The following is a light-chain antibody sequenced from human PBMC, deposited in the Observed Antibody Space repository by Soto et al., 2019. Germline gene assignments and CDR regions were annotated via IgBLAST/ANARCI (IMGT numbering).Light chain of an antibody. CDR2: EVS. CDR3: CSYAGTYTGV. V-gene: IGLV2-8*01. CDR1: SSDVGGYNY. J-gene: IGLJ1*01. Sequence: QSVLTQPPSASGSPGQSVTISCTGTSSDVGGYNYVSWYQQHPGKAPKLVIYEVSKRPSGVPDRFSGSKSGNTASLTVSGLQAEDEADYYCCSYAGTYTGVFGTGTNVTVL.